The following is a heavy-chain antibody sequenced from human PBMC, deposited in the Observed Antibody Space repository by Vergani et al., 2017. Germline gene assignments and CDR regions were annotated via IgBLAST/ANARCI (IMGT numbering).Heavy chain of an antibody. CDR2: ISSSSSYT. CDR1: GFTFSDYY. Sequence: QVQLVESGGGLVKPGGSLRLSCAASGFTFSDYYMSWIRQAPGKGLEWVSYISSSSSYTNYGDSVKGRFTISRDNAKNSLYLQMNSLRAEDTAVYYCARDLYSGSYYGDDAFDIWGQGTMVTVSS. D-gene: IGHD1-26*01. J-gene: IGHJ3*02. CDR3: ARDLYSGSYYGDDAFDI. V-gene: IGHV3-11*06.